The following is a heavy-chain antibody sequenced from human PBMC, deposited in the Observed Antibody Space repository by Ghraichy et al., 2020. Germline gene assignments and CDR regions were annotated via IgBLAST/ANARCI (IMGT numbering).Heavy chain of an antibody. J-gene: IGHJ4*02. CDR2: FDPEDGET. D-gene: IGHD6-13*01. V-gene: IGHV1-24*01. Sequence: ASVKVSCKVSGYTLTELSMHWVRQAPGKGLEWMGGFDPEDGETIYAQKFQGRVTMTEDTSTDTAYMELSSLRSEDTAVYYCATDHPLTIAAAGGYYFDYWGQGTLVTGSS. CDR3: ATDHPLTIAAAGGYYFDY. CDR1: GYTLTELS.